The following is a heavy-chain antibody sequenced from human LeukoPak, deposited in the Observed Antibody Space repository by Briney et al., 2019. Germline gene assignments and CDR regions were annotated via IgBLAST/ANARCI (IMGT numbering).Heavy chain of an antibody. Sequence: PSETLSLTCTVSGGSISSYYWSWIRQPPGKGLEWIGEINHSGSTNYNPSLKSRVTISVDTSKNQFSLKLSSVTAADTAVYYCARTNESRYFDYWGQGTLVTVSS. V-gene: IGHV4-34*01. CDR2: INHSGST. CDR1: GGSISSYY. J-gene: IGHJ4*02. CDR3: ARTNESRYFDY. D-gene: IGHD1-1*01.